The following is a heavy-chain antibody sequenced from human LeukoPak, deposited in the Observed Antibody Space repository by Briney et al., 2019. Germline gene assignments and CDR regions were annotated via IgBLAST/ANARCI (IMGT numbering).Heavy chain of an antibody. V-gene: IGHV1-69*05. CDR3: ALGYSSSWYRR. CDR2: IIPIFGTA. Sequence: ASVKVSCKASGGTFSSYAISWVRQAPGQGLEWMGGIIPIFGTANYAQRFQGRVTITTDESTSTAYTELSSLRSEDTAVYYCALGYSSSWYRRWGQGTLVTVSS. CDR1: GGTFSSYA. D-gene: IGHD6-13*01. J-gene: IGHJ4*02.